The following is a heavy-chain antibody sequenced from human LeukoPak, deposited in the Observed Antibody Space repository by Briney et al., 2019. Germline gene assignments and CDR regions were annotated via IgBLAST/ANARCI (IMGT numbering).Heavy chain of an antibody. CDR2: FDPEDGET. D-gene: IGHD6-13*01. CDR3: ATGLPAAAAAQT. V-gene: IGHV1-24*01. J-gene: IGHJ5*02. Sequence: ASVKVSCKVSGYTLTELAVHWVRQAPGKGLEWMANFDPEDGETLYTQKFQGRVTLTEDTSTDTAYFELSSLRSDDTAVYYRATGLPAAAAAQTWGQGTLVTVSS. CDR1: GYTLTELA.